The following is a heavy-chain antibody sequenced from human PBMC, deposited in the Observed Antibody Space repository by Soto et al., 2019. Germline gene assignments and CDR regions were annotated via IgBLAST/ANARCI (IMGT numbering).Heavy chain of an antibody. J-gene: IGHJ4*02. CDR3: ATMGTPVTGLYYFDY. CDR2: FFYTGLT. D-gene: IGHD4-17*01. V-gene: IGHV4-59*08. Sequence: PSETLSLTCTVSAGSISNSYWSWIRQPPGKRLEWIGYFFYTGLTKYNPSLRSRVTMSVDTSKNQFSLDLSSVTAADTAVYYCATMGTPVTGLYYFDYWGQGTLVTVS. CDR1: AGSISNSY.